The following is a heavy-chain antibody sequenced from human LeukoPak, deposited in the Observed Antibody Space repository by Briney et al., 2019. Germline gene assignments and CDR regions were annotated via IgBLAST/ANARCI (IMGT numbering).Heavy chain of an antibody. D-gene: IGHD6-19*01. V-gene: IGHV4-34*01. CDR2: INHSGST. CDR1: GGSFSGYY. J-gene: IGHJ6*03. Sequence: PSXTLSLTCAVYGGSFSGYYWSWIRQPPGKGLEWIGEINHSGSTNYNPSLKSRVTISVDASKNQFSLKLSSVTAADTAVYYCARGRGDYSSGWYVGYYYYYYMDVWGKGTTVTVSS. CDR3: ARGRGDYSSGWYVGYYYYYYMDV.